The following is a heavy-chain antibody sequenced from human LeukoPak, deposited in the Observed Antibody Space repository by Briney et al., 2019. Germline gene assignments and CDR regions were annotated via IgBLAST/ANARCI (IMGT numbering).Heavy chain of an antibody. CDR3: ARVDIVVVVAATLGAFDI. D-gene: IGHD2-15*01. Sequence: SETLSLTCTVSGGSVSSGSYYWSWIRQPPGKGLEWIGYMYYSGSTNYNPSLKSRVTISVDTSKNQFSLKLSSVTAADTAVYYCARVDIVVVVAATLGAFDIWGQGTMVTASS. V-gene: IGHV4-61*01. CDR2: MYYSGST. J-gene: IGHJ3*02. CDR1: GGSVSSGSYY.